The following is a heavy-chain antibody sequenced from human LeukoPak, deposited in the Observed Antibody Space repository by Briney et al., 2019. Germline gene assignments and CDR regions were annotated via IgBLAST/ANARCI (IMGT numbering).Heavy chain of an antibody. J-gene: IGHJ4*02. CDR3: VKWHGDWHGFDS. D-gene: IGHD4-17*01. CDR2: VSYSGST. V-gene: IGHV4-59*01. CDR1: GDSIRSYY. Sequence: SETLSLTCSVSGDSIRSYYYTWIRQPPGKGLEWIGYVSYSGSTKYNPSLNSRVTLSVDTSKKHLSLRLSSVTAADSALYYCVKWHGDWHGFDSWGQGPLVTVSS.